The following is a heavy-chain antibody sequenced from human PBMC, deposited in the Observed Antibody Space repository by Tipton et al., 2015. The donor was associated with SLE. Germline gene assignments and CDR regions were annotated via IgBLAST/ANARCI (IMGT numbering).Heavy chain of an antibody. Sequence: SLRLSCEASGFTFSNYEMNWVRQAPGKGLEWVSYISSSGSTIYYADSVKGRFTISRDDAKNSLYLQMNSLRAEDTAIYYCARPQVPSDSHFYYGLDVWGQGTTVTVSS. CDR2: ISSSGSTI. D-gene: IGHD4-11*01. V-gene: IGHV3-48*03. CDR1: GFTFSNYE. J-gene: IGHJ6*02. CDR3: ARPQVPSDSHFYYGLDV.